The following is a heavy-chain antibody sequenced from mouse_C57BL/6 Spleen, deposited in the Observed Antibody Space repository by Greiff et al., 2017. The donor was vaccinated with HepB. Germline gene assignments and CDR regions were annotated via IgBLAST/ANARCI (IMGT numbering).Heavy chain of an antibody. CDR1: GYSITSGYY. D-gene: IGHD3-2*02. CDR3: AREGSSGYLYAMDY. Sequence: DVQLQESGPGLVKPSQSLSLTCSVTGYSITSGYYWNWIRQFPGNKLEWMGYISYDGSNNYNPSLKNRISITRDTSKNQFFLKLNSVTTEDTATYYCAREGSSGYLYAMDYWGQGTSVTVSS. CDR2: ISYDGSN. V-gene: IGHV3-6*01. J-gene: IGHJ4*01.